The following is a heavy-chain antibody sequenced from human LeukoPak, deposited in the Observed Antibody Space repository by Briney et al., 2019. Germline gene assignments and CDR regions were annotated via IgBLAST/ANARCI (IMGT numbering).Heavy chain of an antibody. CDR2: IRSKAYGGTT. CDR3: TQDTYYDFWSGYLDY. V-gene: IGHV3-49*04. J-gene: IGHJ4*02. CDR1: GFTFGDYA. Sequence: GGSLRLSCTASGFTFGDYAMSWVRQAPGKGLEWVGFIRSKAYGGTTEYAASVKGRFTISRDDSKSIAYLQMNSLKTEDTAVYYCTQDTYYDFWSGYLDYWGQGTLVTVSS. D-gene: IGHD3-3*01.